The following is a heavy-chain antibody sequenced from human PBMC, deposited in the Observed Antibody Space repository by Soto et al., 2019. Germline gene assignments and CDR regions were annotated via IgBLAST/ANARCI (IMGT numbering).Heavy chain of an antibody. CDR1: GGTFSSYA. CDR2: IIPIFGTA. CDR3: ARGFFDSSGYYRTETYYYYYGMDV. J-gene: IGHJ6*02. V-gene: IGHV1-69*13. D-gene: IGHD3-22*01. Sequence: SVKVSFKASGGTFSSYAISWVRQAPGQGLEWMGGIIPIFGTANYAQKFQGRVTITADESTSTAYMELSCLRSEDTAVYYCARGFFDSSGYYRTETYYYYYGMDVWGQGTTVTVSS.